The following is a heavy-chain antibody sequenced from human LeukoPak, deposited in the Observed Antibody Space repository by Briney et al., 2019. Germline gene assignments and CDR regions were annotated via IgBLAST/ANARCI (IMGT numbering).Heavy chain of an antibody. D-gene: IGHD4-17*01. CDR3: ARNRGDPSYFDY. CDR1: GFTFSSYA. J-gene: IGHJ4*02. Sequence: AGSLTLSCAASGFTFSSYAMNWVRQAPGKGLEWVSSISTSSSYIYYADSVQGRFTISRNNPKNSLYLQMNSLRAEDTAVYYCARNRGDPSYFDYWGQATLVTVSS. CDR2: ISTSSSYI. V-gene: IGHV3-21*01.